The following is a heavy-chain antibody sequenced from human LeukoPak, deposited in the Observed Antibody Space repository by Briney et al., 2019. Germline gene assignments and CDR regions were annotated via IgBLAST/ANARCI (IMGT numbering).Heavy chain of an antibody. V-gene: IGHV3-23*01. CDR1: GFIFNTNG. J-gene: IGHJ4*02. Sequence: PGGSLRLSCAISGFIFNTNGMNWVRQSPGKGLEWLATIAGGEESTYYADSVQGRFAISRDNSKNTVFLHMNSLRVEDTVVYYCARGVYWSLDYWGQGTPVTVS. D-gene: IGHD1-1*01. CDR2: IAGGEEST. CDR3: ARGVYWSLDY.